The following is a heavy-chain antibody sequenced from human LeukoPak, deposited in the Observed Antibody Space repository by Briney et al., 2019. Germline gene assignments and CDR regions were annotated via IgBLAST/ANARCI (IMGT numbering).Heavy chain of an antibody. CDR3: ARLIVVVPAASPLDDY. V-gene: IGHV3-30-3*01. CDR2: ISYDGSNK. D-gene: IGHD2-2*01. J-gene: IGHJ4*02. CDR1: GFTFSSYA. Sequence: GRSLRLPCAASGFTFSSYAMHWVRQAPGKGLEWVAVISYDGSNKYYADSVKGRFTISRDNSKNTLYLQMNSLRAEDTAVYYCARLIVVVPAASPLDDYWGQGTLVTVSS.